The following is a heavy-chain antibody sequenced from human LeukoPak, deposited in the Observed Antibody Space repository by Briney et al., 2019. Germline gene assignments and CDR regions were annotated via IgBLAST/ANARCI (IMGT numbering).Heavy chain of an antibody. CDR3: ARAAGYYFDY. Sequence: PGGSLRLSCAASGFTFKSYSMNWVRQAPGKGLEWVAFITRTSGDMFYADSVKGRFTISRDNAKNSLYLQMDSLRAEDTAVYYCARAAGYYFDYWGQGSLVTVSS. CDR2: ITRTSGDM. J-gene: IGHJ4*02. V-gene: IGHV3-21*05. CDR1: GFTFKSYS.